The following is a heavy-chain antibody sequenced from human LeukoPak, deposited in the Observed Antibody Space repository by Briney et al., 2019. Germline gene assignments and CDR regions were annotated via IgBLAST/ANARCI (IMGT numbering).Heavy chain of an antibody. J-gene: IGHJ4*02. V-gene: IGHV5-51*01. Sequence: GESLQISCQGTGLHFTTNWIGWTRPLTGKGLEWMGTLYPGDSDTSYSPSFRGQVTISADKSISTTYLQWSSLKASDTAMYYCARHYASGTYYNPLGYWGQGTLVTVSS. CDR1: GLHFTTNW. D-gene: IGHD3-10*01. CDR2: LYPGDSDT. CDR3: ARHYASGTYYNPLGY.